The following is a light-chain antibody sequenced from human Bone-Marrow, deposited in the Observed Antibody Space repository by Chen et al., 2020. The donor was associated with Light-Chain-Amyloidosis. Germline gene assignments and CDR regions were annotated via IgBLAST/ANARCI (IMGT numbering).Light chain of an antibody. CDR2: EVI. Sequence: QSALTHPASVSGSPGQSITIPCTGTSSDVGGDNHVSWYQQHPDKAPKIMIYEVINRPSWVPDRFSGSKSDNTASLTISGLQTEDEADYFCSSYTITNTLVFGSGTRVTVL. V-gene: IGLV2-14*01. CDR3: SSYTITNTLV. CDR1: SSDVGGDNH. J-gene: IGLJ1*01.